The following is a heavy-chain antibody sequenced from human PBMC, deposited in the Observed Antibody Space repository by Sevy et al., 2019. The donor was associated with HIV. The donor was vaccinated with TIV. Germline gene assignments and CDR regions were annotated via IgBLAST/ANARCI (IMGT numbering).Heavy chain of an antibody. V-gene: IGHV3-72*01. CDR1: GFTFNDHY. Sequence: GGSLRLSCVASGFTFNDHYMDWVRQAPGKGLEWVGRSRNKANGYTTEYAASVKGRFTVSRDDSKNSVYLQMNSLKTEGTAVYYCARSDSSGYSSLDYWGQGILVTVSS. CDR3: ARSDSSGYSSLDY. CDR2: SRNKANGYTT. J-gene: IGHJ4*02. D-gene: IGHD3-22*01.